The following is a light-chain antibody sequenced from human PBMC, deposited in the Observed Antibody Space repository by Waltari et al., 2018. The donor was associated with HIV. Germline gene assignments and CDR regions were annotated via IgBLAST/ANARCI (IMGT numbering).Light chain of an antibody. Sequence: DIVMTQSPDSLAVSLGERATINCKPSQSVLYSSNNKNYLAWYHQKPGQPPKLLIYWASTREAGVPDRFSGSGSGTDFTLTISSLQAEDVAVYYCQQYYSTPETFGQGTKVEIK. CDR3: QQYYSTPET. V-gene: IGKV4-1*01. CDR1: QSVLYSSNNKNY. CDR2: WAS. J-gene: IGKJ1*01.